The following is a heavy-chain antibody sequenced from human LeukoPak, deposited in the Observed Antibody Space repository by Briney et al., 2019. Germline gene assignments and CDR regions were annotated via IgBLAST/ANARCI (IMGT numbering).Heavy chain of an antibody. V-gene: IGHV3-23*01. D-gene: IGHD3-22*01. Sequence: GGSLRLSCAASGFTFSTYAVNWVRQAPGKGLEWVSTISGSGGITYYADSVKGRFTISRDNSKNTLYLQMSSLRAEDTAVYYCAKDRGRYYDSSGYYWGYYFDSWGQGILVTVST. J-gene: IGHJ4*02. CDR1: GFTFSTYA. CDR3: AKDRGRYYDSSGYYWGYYFDS. CDR2: ISGSGGIT.